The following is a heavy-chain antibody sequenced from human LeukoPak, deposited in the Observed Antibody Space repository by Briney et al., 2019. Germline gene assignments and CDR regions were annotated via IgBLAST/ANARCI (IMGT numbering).Heavy chain of an antibody. D-gene: IGHD4-23*01. CDR3: ARDGHGGNSFDY. V-gene: IGHV1-2*02. J-gene: IGHJ4*02. Sequence: ASVKVSCKASGYTFTGYYMRWVRQAPGQGLEWMGWINANSGGTDYAQKFQDRVTMTRDTSISTAYMELSRLRSDNTAVYYCARDGHGGNSFDYWGQVTLLTVSS. CDR2: INANSGGT. CDR1: GYTFTGYY.